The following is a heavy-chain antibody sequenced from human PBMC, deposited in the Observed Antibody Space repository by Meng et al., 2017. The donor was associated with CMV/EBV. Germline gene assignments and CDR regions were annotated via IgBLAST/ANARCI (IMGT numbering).Heavy chain of an antibody. J-gene: IGHJ5*02. Sequence: QGQLPQGGAGLLKPSETLSLTCAVYGGSFSGYYWSWIRQPPGKGLEWIGEINHSGSTNYNPSLKSRVTISVDTSKNQFSLKLSSVTAADTAVYYCARGVGGWFDPWGQGTLVTVSS. D-gene: IGHD1-26*01. CDR2: INHSGST. CDR3: ARGVGGWFDP. V-gene: IGHV4-34*01. CDR1: GGSFSGYY.